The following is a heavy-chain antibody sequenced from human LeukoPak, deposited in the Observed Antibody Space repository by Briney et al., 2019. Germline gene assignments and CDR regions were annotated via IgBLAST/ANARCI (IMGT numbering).Heavy chain of an antibody. J-gene: IGHJ6*03. V-gene: IGHV4-59*01. CDR3: ARYSSSWYGYYYYMDV. Sequence: SETVSLTCTVSGGSISSYYWSWIRQPPGKGLEWIGYIYYSGSTNYNPSLKSRVTISVDTSKNQFSLKLSSVTAADTAVYYCARYSSSWYGYYYYMDVWGKGTTVTVSS. D-gene: IGHD6-13*01. CDR1: GGSISSYY. CDR2: IYYSGST.